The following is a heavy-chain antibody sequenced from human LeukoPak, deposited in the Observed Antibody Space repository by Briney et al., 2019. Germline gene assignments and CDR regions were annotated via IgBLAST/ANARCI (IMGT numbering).Heavy chain of an antibody. Sequence: KPSETLSLPCTVSGDSISSYYWSWIRQPAGKGLEWIGRIYTSGSTNYNPSLKSRVTMSVDTSKNQFSLKLSSVTAADTAVYYCARAEVVQAEEVAFDIWGQGTMVTVSS. CDR2: IYTSGST. D-gene: IGHD2-2*01. V-gene: IGHV4-4*07. J-gene: IGHJ3*02. CDR3: ARAEVVQAEEVAFDI. CDR1: GDSISSYY.